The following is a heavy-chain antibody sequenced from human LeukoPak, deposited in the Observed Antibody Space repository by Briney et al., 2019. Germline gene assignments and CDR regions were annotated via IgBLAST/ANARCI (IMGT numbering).Heavy chain of an antibody. CDR2: ISAYNGNT. J-gene: IGHJ3*02. D-gene: IGHD2-2*01. Sequence: ASVKVSCKASGYTFTSYGFSWVQQAPGQGLEWMGWISAYNGNTNYAQKLQGRVTMTTDTSTSTAYMELRSLRSDDTAVYYCARGSAIVVVPAADAFDIWGQGTMVTVSS. CDR3: ARGSAIVVVPAADAFDI. V-gene: IGHV1-18*01. CDR1: GYTFTSYG.